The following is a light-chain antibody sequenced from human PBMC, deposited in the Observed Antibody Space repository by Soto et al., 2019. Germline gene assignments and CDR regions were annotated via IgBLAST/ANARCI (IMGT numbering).Light chain of an antibody. CDR3: QQYNTWLWT. CDR2: GAS. J-gene: IGKJ1*01. CDR1: QSVNGN. V-gene: IGKV3-15*01. Sequence: EILMTQSPATLSVSTGDSATITCRASQSVNGNLAWYQQKPGQAPRLLINGASTMATGIPARFSGSGSGTEFTLTISSLQSEDFAVYHCQQYNTWLWTFGQGTKVEIQ.